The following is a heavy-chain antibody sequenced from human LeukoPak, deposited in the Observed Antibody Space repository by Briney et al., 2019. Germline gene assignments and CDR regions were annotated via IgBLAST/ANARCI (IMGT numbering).Heavy chain of an antibody. CDR1: GFTFSSYA. CDR3: AKEIYGDSTGGRFQH. J-gene: IGHJ1*01. Sequence: GGSLRLSCAASGFTFSSYAMNWVRQAPGKGLEWVSVISGSGGTTYYADSVRGRFTISRDNSKNTLYLQMNSLRAEDTAVYYCAKEIYGDSTGGRFQHWGQGTLVTVSS. CDR2: ISGSGGTT. V-gene: IGHV3-23*01. D-gene: IGHD4-17*01.